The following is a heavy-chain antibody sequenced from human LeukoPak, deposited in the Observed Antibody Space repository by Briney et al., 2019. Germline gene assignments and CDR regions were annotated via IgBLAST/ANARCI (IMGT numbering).Heavy chain of an antibody. CDR1: GFTFSSYW. V-gene: IGHV3-74*01. D-gene: IGHD3-3*01. Sequence: PGGSLRLSCAASGFTFSSYWMHWVRQAPGKGLAWVSRINSDGSSTSYADSVKGRFTISRDNAKNTLYLQMNSLRAEDTAVYYCAREQTYYDFWSGYYTVGWFDPWGQGTLVTVSS. J-gene: IGHJ5*02. CDR2: INSDGSST. CDR3: AREQTYYDFWSGYYTVGWFDP.